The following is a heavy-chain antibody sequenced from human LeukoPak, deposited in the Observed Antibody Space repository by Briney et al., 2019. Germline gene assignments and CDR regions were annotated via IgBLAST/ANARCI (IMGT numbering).Heavy chain of an antibody. CDR3: ARVGIAVAHFDY. V-gene: IGHV3-53*01. CDR2: IYSGGST. Sequence: GGSLRLSCAASGFTVSSNYMSWVRQAPGKGLEWVSVIYSGGSTYYADSVKGRFTISRDNSKNALYLQMNSLRAEDTAVYYCARVGIAVAHFDYWGQGTLVTVSS. J-gene: IGHJ4*02. CDR1: GFTVSSNY. D-gene: IGHD6-19*01.